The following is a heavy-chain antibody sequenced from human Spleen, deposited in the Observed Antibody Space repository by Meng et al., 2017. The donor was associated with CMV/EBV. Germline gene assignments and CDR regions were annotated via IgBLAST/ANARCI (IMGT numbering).Heavy chain of an antibody. V-gene: IGHV4-34*09. CDR3: TRADYYGSEALFDP. CDR2: INDSGRT. D-gene: IGHD3-10*01. J-gene: IGHJ5*02. CDR1: VGCFSGNY. Sequence: AVYVGCFSGNYWSWVRQAPGKGLEWIREINDSGRTDYNPTLRSRVIISVHTSKNQFSLRLSSVTAADTAVYYCTRADYYGSEALFDPWGQGALVTVSS.